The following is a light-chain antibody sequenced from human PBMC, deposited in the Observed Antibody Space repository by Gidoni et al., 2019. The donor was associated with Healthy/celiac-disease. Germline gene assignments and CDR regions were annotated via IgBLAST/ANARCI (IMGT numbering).Light chain of an antibody. CDR1: SGDVGSYNY. CDR2: DVS. J-gene: IGLJ2*01. CDR3: CSDAGSYALV. Sequence: QSALTQPRPASASSGPSVTISCTGTSGDVGSYNYVSWYQQHPATAPTLMIYDVSKRPSGVPDRFSGSKSGTAASLTISVLQAEDEADYYCCSDAGSYALVFGGGTKLTVL. V-gene: IGLV2-11*01.